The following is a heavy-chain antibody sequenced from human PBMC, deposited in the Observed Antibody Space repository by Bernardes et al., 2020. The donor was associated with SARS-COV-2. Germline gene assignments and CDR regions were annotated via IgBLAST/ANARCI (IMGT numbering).Heavy chain of an antibody. CDR2: INPDGSVR. CDR3: IMGILEWGEY. V-gene: IGHV3-7*05. CDR1: GFIFSRYW. J-gene: IGHJ4*02. D-gene: IGHD3-3*01. Sequence: GGSLRLSCVTSGFIFSRYWMSWVRQAPGKGLEWVANINPDGSVRYYMDFVEGRFAISRDNAKNSLSLQMNSIRDEDTDTYYCIMGILEWGEYWGQGTLVTVSS.